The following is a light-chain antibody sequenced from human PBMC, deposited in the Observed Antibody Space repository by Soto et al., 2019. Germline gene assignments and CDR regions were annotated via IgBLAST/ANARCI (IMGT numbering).Light chain of an antibody. CDR1: QSISSY. J-gene: IGKJ1*01. CDR2: AAS. Sequence: DIEMTQSPASPSASVGDGVTITCRASQSISSYVSWYQQKPGKAPKLLIYAASRLQSGVPSRFSGSRSGTDFTLTISSLQPEDFATYYCQQSYSRVTFGQGTKMDIK. CDR3: QQSYSRVT. V-gene: IGKV1-39*01.